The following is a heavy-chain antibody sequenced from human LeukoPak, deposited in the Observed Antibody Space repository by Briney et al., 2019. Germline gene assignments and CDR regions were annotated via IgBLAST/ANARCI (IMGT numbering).Heavy chain of an antibody. Sequence: GSLRLSCAASGFTVSSNYMSWVRQAPGKGLEWVSVIYSGGSTYYADSVKGRLTISRDNSKNTLYLQMSSLAPDDTAVYYCARGVTEDRGVAQFDSWGQGAPVTVSS. CDR3: ARGVTEDRGVAQFDS. CDR1: GFTVSSNY. CDR2: IYSGGST. V-gene: IGHV3-66*02. J-gene: IGHJ4*02. D-gene: IGHD3-3*01.